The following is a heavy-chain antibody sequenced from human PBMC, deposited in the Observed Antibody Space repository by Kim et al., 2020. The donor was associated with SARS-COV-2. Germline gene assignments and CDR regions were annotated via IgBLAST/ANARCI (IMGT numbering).Heavy chain of an antibody. Sequence: GGSLRLSCVASGFTFSSYWMHWVRQAPGKGLVWVSRINSDGSSTSYADSVKGRFTISRDNAKNTLYLQMNSLRAEDTAVYYCARVSVGQLLDYWGQGTLVTVSS. J-gene: IGHJ4*02. D-gene: IGHD2-2*01. CDR2: INSDGSST. CDR1: GFTFSSYW. V-gene: IGHV3-74*01. CDR3: ARVSVGQLLDY.